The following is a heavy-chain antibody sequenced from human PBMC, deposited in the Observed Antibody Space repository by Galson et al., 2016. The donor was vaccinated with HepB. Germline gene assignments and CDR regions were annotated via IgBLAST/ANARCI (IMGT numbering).Heavy chain of an antibody. CDR1: GFTVSSDY. CDR2: IYSGDT. Sequence: SLRLSCAASGFTVSSDYMRWVRQAPGKGLEWVSVIYSGDTHYADSVKGRFTIARYNSKNTLYHQLNNLGAVDAAVYYCARDPGISNGMSIWGQGTTATVSS. J-gene: IGHJ6*02. CDR3: ARDPGISNGMSI. D-gene: IGHD1-14*01. V-gene: IGHV3-66*01.